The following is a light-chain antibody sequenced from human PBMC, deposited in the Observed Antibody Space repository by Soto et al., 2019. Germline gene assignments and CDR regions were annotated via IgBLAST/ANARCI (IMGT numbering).Light chain of an antibody. CDR1: QSISSN. CDR2: DAS. V-gene: IGKV3-15*01. CDR3: QHYNSWPRT. Sequence: DIVMTQSPATLSVSPGERATLSCRASQSISSNLAWYRQKPGQTPRLLIYDASTRATGLPARFSGSGSGTDFTLTISSLQSEDFAVYYCQHYNSWPRTFGQGTKLEIK. J-gene: IGKJ2*01.